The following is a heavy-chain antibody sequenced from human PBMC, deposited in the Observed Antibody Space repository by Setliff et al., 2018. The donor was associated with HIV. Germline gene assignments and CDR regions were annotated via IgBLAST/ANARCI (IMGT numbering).Heavy chain of an antibody. CDR2: IYSSGST. CDR3: ARAYFGSGIYY. CDR1: GGSISSYY. Sequence: ASETLSLTCTVSGGSISSYYWSWIRQPPGKGLEWLGQIYSSGSTNYNPSLKSRVTISVDTSKNQFSLKLYSVTAADTAVNYCARAYFGSGIYYWGQGTLVTVSS. J-gene: IGHJ4*02. D-gene: IGHD3-10*01. V-gene: IGHV4-4*09.